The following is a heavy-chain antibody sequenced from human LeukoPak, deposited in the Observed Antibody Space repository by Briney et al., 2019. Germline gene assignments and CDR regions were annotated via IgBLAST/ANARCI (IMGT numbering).Heavy chain of an antibody. CDR1: GGSFSGYY. V-gene: IGHV4-59*08. CDR3: ARHPYYYGSGSYSRLDYYYGMDV. J-gene: IGHJ6*02. CDR2: IYYSGST. Sequence: SETLSLTCAVYGGSFSGYYWSWIRQPPGKGLEWIGYIYYSGSTNYNPSLKSRVTISVDTSKNQFSLKLSSVTAADTAVYYCARHPYYYGSGSYSRLDYYYGMDVWGQGTTVTVSS. D-gene: IGHD3-10*01.